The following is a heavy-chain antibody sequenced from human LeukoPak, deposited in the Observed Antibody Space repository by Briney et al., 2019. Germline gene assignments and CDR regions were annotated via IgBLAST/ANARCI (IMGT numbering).Heavy chain of an antibody. J-gene: IGHJ4*02. V-gene: IGHV3-30*04. CDR1: GFTFSSYA. D-gene: IGHD6-13*01. CDR3: ARAFIAAAGNLGY. Sequence: GGSLRLSCAASGFTFSSYAMHWVRQAPGKGLEWVAVISYDGSNKYYADSVKGRFTISRDNSKNTLYLQMNSLRAEDTAVYYCARAFIAAAGNLGYWGQGTLVTVSS. CDR2: ISYDGSNK.